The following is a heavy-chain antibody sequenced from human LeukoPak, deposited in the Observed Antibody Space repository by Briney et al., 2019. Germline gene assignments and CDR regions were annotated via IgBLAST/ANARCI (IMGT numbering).Heavy chain of an antibody. CDR2: ISSSSSYI. J-gene: IGHJ4*02. D-gene: IGHD6-19*01. CDR3: ASAGSGLY. V-gene: IGHV3-21*01. Sequence: PGGSLRLSCAASGFSFSSYTMNWVRQAPGKGLEWVSIISSSSSYIYYADSVKGRFTISRDNAKNSLYLQMNSLRDEDTAVYYCASAGSGLYWGQGTLVTVSS. CDR1: GFSFSSYT.